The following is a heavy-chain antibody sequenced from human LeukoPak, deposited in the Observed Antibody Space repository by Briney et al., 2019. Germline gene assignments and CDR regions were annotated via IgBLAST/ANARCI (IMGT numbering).Heavy chain of an antibody. V-gene: IGHV4-59*01. CDR2: IDYSGGT. Sequence: SETLSLTCTVSGASISPYFWSWIRQPPGKGLEWIAFIDYSGGTNYNPSLKSRVTISVDTSKNQFSLKLSSVTAADTAVYYCARGIGNSRGTRFDPWGQGTLVTVSS. CDR3: ARGIGNSRGTRFDP. D-gene: IGHD3-22*01. J-gene: IGHJ5*02. CDR1: GASISPYF.